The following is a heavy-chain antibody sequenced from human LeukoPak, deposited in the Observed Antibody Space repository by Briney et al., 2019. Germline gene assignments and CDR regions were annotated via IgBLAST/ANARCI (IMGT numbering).Heavy chain of an antibody. CDR3: GRTVYSYYYYYMDV. CDR2: IYYSGST. D-gene: IGHD1-14*01. CDR1: GGSISSSSYY. J-gene: IGHJ6*03. Sequence: SETLSLTCTVSGGSISSSSYYWGWIRQPPGKGLEWIGSIYYSGSTYYNPSLKSRVTISVDTSKNQFSLKLSSVTAAATAVYYCGRTVYSYYYYYMDVWGKGTTVTVSS. V-gene: IGHV4-39*01.